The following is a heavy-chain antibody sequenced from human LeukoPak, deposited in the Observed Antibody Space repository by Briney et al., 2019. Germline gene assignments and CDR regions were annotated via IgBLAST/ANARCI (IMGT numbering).Heavy chain of an antibody. CDR3: ARGARYGGNSVFDY. CDR2: IYYSGST. J-gene: IGHJ4*02. Sequence: SETLSLTCTVSGGSTSSYNWSWIRQPPGKGREWIGYIYYSGSTNYNPSLRSRVTISVDTSKNQFSLKLSSVTAADTAVYYCARGARYGGNSVFDYWGQGTLVTVSS. D-gene: IGHD4-23*01. V-gene: IGHV4-59*01. CDR1: GGSTSSYN.